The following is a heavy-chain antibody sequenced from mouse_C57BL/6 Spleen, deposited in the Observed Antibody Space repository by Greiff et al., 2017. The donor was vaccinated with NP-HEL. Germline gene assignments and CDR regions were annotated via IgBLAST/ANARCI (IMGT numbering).Heavy chain of an antibody. Sequence: VQLQQSGPGLVQPSQSLSITCTVSGFSLTSYGVHWVRQSPGKGLEWLGVIWSGGSTDYNAAFISRLSISKDNSKSQFFFKMNSLQADDTAIYYCAINNDGSSPLYFDVWGTGTTVTVSS. CDR3: AINNDGSSPLYFDV. V-gene: IGHV2-2*01. J-gene: IGHJ1*03. D-gene: IGHD1-1*01. CDR2: IWSGGST. CDR1: GFSLTSYG.